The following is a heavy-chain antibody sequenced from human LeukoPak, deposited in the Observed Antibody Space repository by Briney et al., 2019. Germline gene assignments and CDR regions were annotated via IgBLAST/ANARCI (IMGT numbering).Heavy chain of an antibody. D-gene: IGHD6-19*01. V-gene: IGHV3-48*03. CDR1: GFTFSTYE. CDR2: MSSSGSTM. CDR3: SLLAVASPQDY. J-gene: IGHJ4*02. Sequence: GGSLRLSCAASGFTFSTYEMHWVRQAPGKGLEWVSDMSSSGSTMYYADSVKGRFTTSRDNAKNLLYLQMHSLRAEDTAVYYCSLLAVASPQDYWGQGTLVTVSS.